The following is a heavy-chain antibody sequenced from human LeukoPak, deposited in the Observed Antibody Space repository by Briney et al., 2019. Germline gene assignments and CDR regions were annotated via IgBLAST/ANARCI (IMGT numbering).Heavy chain of an antibody. CDR3: ARLPRAGYYYDSSGTKGWYFDL. D-gene: IGHD3-22*01. CDR2: IYYSGST. J-gene: IGHJ2*01. V-gene: IGHV4-59*08. CDR1: GGSISSYY. Sequence: SETLSLTCTVSGGSISSYYWSWIRQPPWKGLEWIGYIYYSGSTNYNPSLKSRVTISVDTSKNQFSLKLSSVTAADTAVYYCARLPRAGYYYDSSGTKGWYFDLWGRGTLVTVSS.